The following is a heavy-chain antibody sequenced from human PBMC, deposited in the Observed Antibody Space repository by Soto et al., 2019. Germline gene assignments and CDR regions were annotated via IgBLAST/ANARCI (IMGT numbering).Heavy chain of an antibody. V-gene: IGHV3-66*04. CDR2: VYSGGDP. D-gene: IGHD4-17*01. J-gene: IGHJ4*02. CDR3: VRPFVWDYTVTNTSDC. CDR1: GFTVSGNY. Sequence: PGGSLRLSCAASGFTVSGNYMSWVRQVPGKGLEWVSVVYSGGDPYYADSVKGRFTISRDNSNNSLYLQMNSLRAEDTAVYYCVRPFVWDYTVTNTSDCWGQGTLVTVSS.